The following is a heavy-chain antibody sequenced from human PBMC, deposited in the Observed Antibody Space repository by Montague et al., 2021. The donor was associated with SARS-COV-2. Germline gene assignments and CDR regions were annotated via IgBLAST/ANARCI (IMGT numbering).Heavy chain of an antibody. Sequence: SKTLSLTCTVSGYSISTAYYCGWLRQPPGRGLELIESYYPSGSTYYTPSLNRRATISVDTSKNLFSLKLCSVTAADTAVYYCARDFRYYDFWSGRAQTSPDYWGQGTLVTASS. CDR3: ARDFRYYDFWSGRAQTSPDY. CDR1: GYSISTAYY. D-gene: IGHD3-3*01. CDR2: YYPSGST. V-gene: IGHV4-38-2*02. J-gene: IGHJ4*02.